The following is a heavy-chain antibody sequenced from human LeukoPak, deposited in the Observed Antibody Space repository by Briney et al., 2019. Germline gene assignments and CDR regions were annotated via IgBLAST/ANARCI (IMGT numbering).Heavy chain of an antibody. Sequence: SETLSLTCTVSGGSISSYYWSWIRQPPGKGLEWIGYIYDSGSTNYNPSLKSRVTMSVDTSKNQFSLKLSSVTAADTAVYYCARDVVAAPGTWDYWGQGTLVTVSS. CDR1: GGSISSYY. CDR2: IYDSGST. D-gene: IGHD6-13*01. V-gene: IGHV4-59*12. CDR3: ARDVVAAPGTWDY. J-gene: IGHJ4*02.